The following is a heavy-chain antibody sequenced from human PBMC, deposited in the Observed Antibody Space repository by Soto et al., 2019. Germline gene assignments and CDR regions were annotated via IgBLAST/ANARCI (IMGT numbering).Heavy chain of an antibody. Sequence: PSESLSLTCTVSGGSISSGGYYWSSIRQHPGKGLEWIGYIYYSGSTYYNPSLKSRVTISVDTSKNQFSLKLSSVTAADTAVYYCARGSYYDSSGYYGPWGQGTLVTVSS. CDR1: GGSISSGGYY. CDR3: ARGSYYDSSGYYGP. D-gene: IGHD3-22*01. V-gene: IGHV4-31*03. CDR2: IYYSGST. J-gene: IGHJ5*02.